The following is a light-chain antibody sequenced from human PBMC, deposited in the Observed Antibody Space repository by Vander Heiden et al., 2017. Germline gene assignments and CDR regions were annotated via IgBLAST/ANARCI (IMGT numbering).Light chain of an antibody. V-gene: IGKV1-5*03. Sequence: DIQLTQSPSTLSASVGDRVTIPCLPSQNLSSWLACYQQEPTKAAKLLLYKASSLVSGGPSTLSGSGSWRAFTITISSMQPADFSTYYCQQYNSYSPWTFGQGTKVEIK. CDR3: QQYNSYSPWT. J-gene: IGKJ1*01. CDR1: QNLSSW. CDR2: KAS.